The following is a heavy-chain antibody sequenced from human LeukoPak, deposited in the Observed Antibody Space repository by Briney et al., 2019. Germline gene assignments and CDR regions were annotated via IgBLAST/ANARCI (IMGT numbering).Heavy chain of an antibody. D-gene: IGHD3-10*01. CDR3: AKDSRITMVRGVRFDP. Sequence: GGSLRLSCAASGFTFSSYTMNWVRQASGKGLEWIPFISSSSGTIDYADSVKGRFTISRDNAKNSLYLQMNSLRAEDTAVYYCAKDSRITMVRGVRFDPWGQGTLVTVSS. J-gene: IGHJ5*02. CDR1: GFTFSSYT. CDR2: ISSSSGTI. V-gene: IGHV3-48*01.